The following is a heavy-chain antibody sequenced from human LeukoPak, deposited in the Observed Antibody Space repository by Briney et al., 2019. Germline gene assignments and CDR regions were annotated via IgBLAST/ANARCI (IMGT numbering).Heavy chain of an antibody. CDR2: MNPNSGNT. J-gene: IGHJ5*02. V-gene: IGHV1-8*01. D-gene: IGHD2-15*01. Sequence: GASVKVSCKASGYTFTSYDINWVRQATGQGLEWMGWMNPNSGNTGYAQKFQGRVTMTRNTSISTAYMELSSLRSEDTAVYYCARDQRGYCSGGSCYLNWFDPWGQGTLVTVSS. CDR3: ARDQRGYCSGGSCYLNWFDP. CDR1: GYTFTSYD.